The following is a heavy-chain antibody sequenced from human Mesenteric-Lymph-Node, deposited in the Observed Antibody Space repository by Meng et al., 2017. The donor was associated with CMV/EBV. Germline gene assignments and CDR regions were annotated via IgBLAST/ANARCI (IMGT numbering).Heavy chain of an antibody. D-gene: IGHD5-18*01. J-gene: IGHJ4*02. CDR2: ISFDGSST. V-gene: IGHV3-30-3*01. CDR1: GFTFNLFT. CDR3: VRNRGYNFGSLDY. Sequence: GESLKISCGASGFTFNLFTIHWVRQAPGKGLEWVAFISFDGSSTYYADSVKGRFTISRDNSKNTLYLLMDTLRVDDTAVYYCVRNRGYNFGSLDYWGQGTLVTVSS.